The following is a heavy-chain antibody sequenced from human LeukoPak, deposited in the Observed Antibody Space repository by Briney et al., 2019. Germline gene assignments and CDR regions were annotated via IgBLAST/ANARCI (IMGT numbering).Heavy chain of an antibody. CDR2: IGHDGTKI. Sequence: GGSLRLSCAASGFTFSTYGMHWVRQAPGKGLECVAFIGHDGTKIYYADSVQGRFTISRDNSKNTLYLEMNSLSGEDTALYYCAKDHVTWGNRYFDHRGQGTLGTVSS. CDR1: GFTFSTYG. D-gene: IGHD3-16*01. V-gene: IGHV3-30*02. CDR3: AKDHVTWGNRYFDH. J-gene: IGHJ4*02.